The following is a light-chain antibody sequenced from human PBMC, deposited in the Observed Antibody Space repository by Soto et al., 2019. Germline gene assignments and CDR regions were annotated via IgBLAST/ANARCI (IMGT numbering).Light chain of an antibody. J-gene: IGKJ5*01. CDR1: QSVSSN. CDR2: GTS. V-gene: IGKV3-20*01. CDR3: QQYGSSIT. Sequence: EIVMTQSPATLSVSPGERATLSCRASQSVSSNLAWYQQKPGQAPRLLIYGTSSRATGIPDRISGSGSGTDFTLTISRLEPEDFAVFYCQQYGSSITLGQGTRLDIK.